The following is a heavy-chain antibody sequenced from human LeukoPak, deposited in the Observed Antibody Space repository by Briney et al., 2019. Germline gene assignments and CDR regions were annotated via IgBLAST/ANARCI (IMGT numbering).Heavy chain of an antibody. CDR3: ARADCLGDKCYSGDEFFHY. J-gene: IGHJ1*01. Sequence: PGGSLRLSCATSGFMFTTYDIHWVRQAPGKGLEWVALISFDGKKTSYSDAVKGRYTSSRDNVPNTFFLEMSNLRLDDTAVYYCARADCLGDKCYSGDEFFHYWGQGTLVIVSS. CDR1: GFMFTTYD. D-gene: IGHD3-16*01. V-gene: IGHV3-30*04. CDR2: ISFDGKKT.